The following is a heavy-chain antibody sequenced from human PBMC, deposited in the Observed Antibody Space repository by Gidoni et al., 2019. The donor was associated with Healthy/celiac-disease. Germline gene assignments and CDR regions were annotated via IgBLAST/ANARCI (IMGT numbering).Heavy chain of an antibody. D-gene: IGHD2-15*01. CDR2: ISAYNGNT. CDR3: AAYCSGGSCYSLGAFDI. CDR1: GYTFTSYG. J-gene: IGHJ3*02. V-gene: IGHV1-18*01. Sequence: QVQLVQSGAEVTKPGASVKVSCKASGYTFTSYGISWVRQAPGQGLEWMGWISAYNGNTNYAQKLQGRVTMTTDTSTSTAYMELRSLRSDDTAVYYCAAYCSGGSCYSLGAFDIWGQGTMVTVSS.